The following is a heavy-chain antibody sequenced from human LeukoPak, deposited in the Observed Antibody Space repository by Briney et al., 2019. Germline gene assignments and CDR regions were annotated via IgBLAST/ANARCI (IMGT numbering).Heavy chain of an antibody. CDR2: IYTSGST. CDR1: GVSISSGSYY. D-gene: IGHD3-22*01. J-gene: IGHJ1*01. V-gene: IGHV4-61*02. CDR3: AREGYYYDSSGYWHEYFQH. Sequence: SETLSLTCTVSGVSISSGSYYWSWIRQPAGKGLEWIGRIYTSGSTNYNPSLKSRVTISVDTSKNQFSLKLSSVTAADTAVYYCAREGYYYDSSGYWHEYFQHWGQGTLVTASS.